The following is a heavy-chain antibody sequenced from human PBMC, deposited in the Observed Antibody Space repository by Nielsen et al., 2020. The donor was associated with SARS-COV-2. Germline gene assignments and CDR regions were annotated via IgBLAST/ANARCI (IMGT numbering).Heavy chain of an antibody. CDR3: ARDRDISDYYNAFDL. V-gene: IGHV3-33*01. CDR1: GFTFSTYG. Sequence: GESLKISCAASGFTFSTYGMHWVRQAPGKGPEWVSVIWYDGSNTYYADSVKGRFTISRDNSKNTLYLEMRSLRAEDTAVYFCARDRDISDYYNAFDLWGQGTMVTVSS. CDR2: IWYDGSNT. J-gene: IGHJ3*01. D-gene: IGHD3-22*01.